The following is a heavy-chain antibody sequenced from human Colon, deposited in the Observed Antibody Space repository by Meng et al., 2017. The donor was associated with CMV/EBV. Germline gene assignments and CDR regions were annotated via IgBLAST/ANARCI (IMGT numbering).Heavy chain of an antibody. J-gene: IGHJ4*02. CDR2: IIPILGIA. CDR1: GGTFSSYT. V-gene: IGHV1-69*02. Sequence: SVKVSCKASGGTFSSYTISWVRQAPGQGLEWMGRIIPILGIANYAQKFQGRVTMTEDTSTDTAYMELSSLRSEDTAVYYCATRIRRFLEWLTGPVDYWGQGTLVTVSS. CDR3: ATRIRRFLEWLTGPVDY. D-gene: IGHD3-3*01.